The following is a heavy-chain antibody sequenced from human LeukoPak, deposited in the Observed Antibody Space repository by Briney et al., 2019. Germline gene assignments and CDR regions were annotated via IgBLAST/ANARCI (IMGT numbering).Heavy chain of an antibody. D-gene: IGHD3-10*01. CDR2: IKQDGGEK. V-gene: IGHV3-7*01. CDR3: AREDYYGSGNYVAWGDAFDV. CDR1: GFSLSSYW. Sequence: GGCLRLSCEASGFSLSSYWMTWVRQAPGKGLEWVGSIKQDGGEKYYVDSVKGRFTISRDNAKMSVYIQMNSLRDGDTAVYYCAREDYYGSGNYVAWGDAFDVWGQGNTVTVSS. J-gene: IGHJ3*01.